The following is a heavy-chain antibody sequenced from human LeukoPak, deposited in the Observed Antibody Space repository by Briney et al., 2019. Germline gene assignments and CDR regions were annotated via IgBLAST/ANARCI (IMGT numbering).Heavy chain of an antibody. D-gene: IGHD5-24*01. V-gene: IGHV3-23*01. CDR1: GFTFSSYA. CDR2: IIGSGAGT. Sequence: PGGSLRLSCAASGFTFSSYAMSWVRQAPGKGLEWVSGIIGSGAGTYYGDSVKGRPTISRDNSKNTVYLQMNSLRAEDTAVYYCARDDSLLQFGCWGQGTLVTVSS. J-gene: IGHJ4*02. CDR3: ARDDSLLQFGC.